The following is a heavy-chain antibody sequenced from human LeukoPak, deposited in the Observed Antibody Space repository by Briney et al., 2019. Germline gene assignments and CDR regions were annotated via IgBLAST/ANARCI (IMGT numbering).Heavy chain of an antibody. Sequence: ASVKVSCKASGFTFTSSAVQWVRQARGQRLEWIGWIVVGSGNTNYAQKFQGRVTMTRDTSTSTVYMELSSLRSEDTAVYYCARTVEDYCDSSGRDAFDIWGQGTMVTVSS. CDR2: IVVGSGNT. CDR1: GFTFTSSA. CDR3: ARTVEDYCDSSGRDAFDI. J-gene: IGHJ3*02. D-gene: IGHD3-22*01. V-gene: IGHV1-58*01.